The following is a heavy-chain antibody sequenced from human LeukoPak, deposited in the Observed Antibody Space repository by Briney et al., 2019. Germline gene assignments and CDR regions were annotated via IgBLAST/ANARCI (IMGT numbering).Heavy chain of an antibody. J-gene: IGHJ6*02. CDR2: ITWSGSTI. Sequence: GGSLRLSCAASGFTLSSYSMNWVRQAPGKGLEWISHITWSGSTIFYADSVKGRSTISRDSAKNSLYLQMSSLRGEDTAVYYCARDAGNSGYGMDVWGQGTTVTVSS. CDR3: ARDAGNSGYGMDV. V-gene: IGHV3-48*01. D-gene: IGHD6-19*01. CDR1: GFTLSSYS.